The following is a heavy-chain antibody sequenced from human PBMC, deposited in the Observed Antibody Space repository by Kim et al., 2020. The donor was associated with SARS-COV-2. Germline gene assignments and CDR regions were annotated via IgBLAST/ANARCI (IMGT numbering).Heavy chain of an antibody. V-gene: IGHV3-9*01. J-gene: IGHJ6*02. D-gene: IGHD3-3*01. Sequence: GYADYVKGRFTISRDNAKNSLYLQMNSLRAEDTALYYCAKGHITILEGMDVWGQGTTVTVSS. CDR3: AKGHITILEGMDV.